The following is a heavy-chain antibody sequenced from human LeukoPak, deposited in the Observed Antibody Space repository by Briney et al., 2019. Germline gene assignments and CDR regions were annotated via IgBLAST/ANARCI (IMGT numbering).Heavy chain of an antibody. CDR2: ISYDGDNK. Sequence: GGSLRLSCAASGFTFSTYWMSWVRQAPGKGLEWVAVISYDGDNKYYADSVNGRFTISRDNSKNTLSLQMDSLRAEDTAVYYCAKDIRVWGSYRYPCLDYWGQGTLVTVSA. CDR1: GFTFSTYW. J-gene: IGHJ4*02. V-gene: IGHV3-30*18. CDR3: AKDIRVWGSYRYPCLDY. D-gene: IGHD3-16*02.